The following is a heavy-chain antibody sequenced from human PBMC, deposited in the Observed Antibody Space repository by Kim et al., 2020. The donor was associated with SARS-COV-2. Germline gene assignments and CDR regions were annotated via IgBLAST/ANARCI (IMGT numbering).Heavy chain of an antibody. J-gene: IGHJ6*02. CDR3: ARSYSSSWYGVYNYGMDV. V-gene: IGHV1-3*01. CDR2: SNAGNART. D-gene: IGHD6-13*01. CDR1: GYTFTTYT. Sequence: ASVKVSCKASGYTFTTYTMHWVRQAPGQRLEWMGWSNAGNARTKYSQKFQGRVTITRNTSASTAYMELSSLRSEDTAVYYCARSYSSSWYGVYNYGMDVWGHGTTVTVSS.